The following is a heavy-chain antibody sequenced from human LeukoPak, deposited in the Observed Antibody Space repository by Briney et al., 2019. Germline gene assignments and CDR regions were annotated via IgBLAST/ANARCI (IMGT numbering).Heavy chain of an antibody. D-gene: IGHD5-24*01. CDR2: IYTSGST. V-gene: IGHV4-61*02. CDR3: ARFSGGYNGAGVDY. CDR1: GGSISSGSYY. J-gene: IGHJ4*02. Sequence: SQTLSLTCTVSGGSISSGSYYWSWIRQPAGKGLEWIGRIYTSGSTNYNPSLKSRVTISVDTSKNQFSLKLSSVTAADTAVYYCARFSGGYNGAGVDYWGQGTLVTVSS.